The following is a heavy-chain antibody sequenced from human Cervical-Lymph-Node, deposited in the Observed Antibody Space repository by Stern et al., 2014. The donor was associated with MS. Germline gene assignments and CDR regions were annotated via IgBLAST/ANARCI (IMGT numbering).Heavy chain of an antibody. D-gene: IGHD2-15*01. CDR3: ARGYCSGGSCPPDF. V-gene: IGHV1-2*06. Sequence: VQLVQSGAEVKKPGASVKVSCKASGYTYTGYHMHWVRQAPGQGLEWMGRINPNSGGTNYAQKFQGRVTMTRDTSISTAYMELSRLRSDDTAVYYCARGYCSGGSCPPDFWGQGTLVTVSS. J-gene: IGHJ4*02. CDR2: INPNSGGT. CDR1: GYTYTGYH.